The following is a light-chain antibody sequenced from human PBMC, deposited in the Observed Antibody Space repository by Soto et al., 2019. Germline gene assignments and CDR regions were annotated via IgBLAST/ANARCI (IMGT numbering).Light chain of an antibody. CDR3: QQFNSYPIT. Sequence: AIQLTQSPSSLSASVGDRVTITCRASQGISSALAWYQQKPGKAPKLLIYDASSLESGVPSRFSGSGSGTDFTLTISSLHPEDFATYYCQQFNSYPITFGQGKRLEIK. CDR2: DAS. CDR1: QGISSA. V-gene: IGKV1-13*02. J-gene: IGKJ5*01.